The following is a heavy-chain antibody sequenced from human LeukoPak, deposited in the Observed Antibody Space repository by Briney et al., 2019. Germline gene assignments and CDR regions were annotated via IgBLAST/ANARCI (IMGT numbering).Heavy chain of an antibody. CDR2: IRAETAGGTT. V-gene: IGHV3-15*01. Sequence: GGSLRLSCAASGFTFNNAWMSWVRQAPGKGLEWVGRIRAETAGGTTDYGAPVKGRFTISRDDSKNTLYLQMNSLRTEDTAVYFCSTGGGTNDYWGQGTLVTVSS. CDR3: STGGGTNDY. J-gene: IGHJ4*02. D-gene: IGHD2-15*01. CDR1: GFTFNNAW.